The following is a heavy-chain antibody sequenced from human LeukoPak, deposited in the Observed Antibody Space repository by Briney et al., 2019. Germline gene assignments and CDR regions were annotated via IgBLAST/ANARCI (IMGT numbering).Heavy chain of an antibody. J-gene: IGHJ4*02. V-gene: IGHV3-23*01. D-gene: IGHD2-2*01. CDR2: ISGSGDST. CDR3: AKSFRSTSLDY. CDR1: GFTFRSYV. Sequence: GGTLRLSCAASGFTFRSYVMSWVRQAPGKGLEWVSAISGSGDSTYYADSVKGRFTISRDNSRNTLYLQMNSLRAGDTAVYYCAKSFRSTSLDYWGQGTLVTVSS.